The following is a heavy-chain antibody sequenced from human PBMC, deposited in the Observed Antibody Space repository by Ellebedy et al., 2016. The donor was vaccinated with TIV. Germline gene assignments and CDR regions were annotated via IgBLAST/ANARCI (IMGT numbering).Heavy chain of an antibody. Sequence: ASVKVSXXASGYTFTSYGISWVRQAPGQGLEWMGWISAYNGNTNYAQKLQGRVTMTTDTSTSTAYMELRSLRSDDTAVYYCARLLKRYSSSWCSDYWGQGTLVTVSS. J-gene: IGHJ4*02. CDR2: ISAYNGNT. D-gene: IGHD6-13*01. CDR3: ARLLKRYSSSWCSDY. CDR1: GYTFTSYG. V-gene: IGHV1-18*01.